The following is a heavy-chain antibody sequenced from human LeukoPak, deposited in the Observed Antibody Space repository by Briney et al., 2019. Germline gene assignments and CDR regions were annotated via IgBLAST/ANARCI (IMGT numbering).Heavy chain of an antibody. CDR1: GYSISSGYY. Sequence: SETLSLTCTVSGYSISSGYYWGWIRQPPGKGLEWIGSIYHSGSTYYNPSLKSRVTISVDTSKNQFSLKLSSVTAADTAVYYCAREGNITIFGVVIIAAYFDYWGQGTLVTVSS. CDR2: IYHSGST. J-gene: IGHJ4*02. V-gene: IGHV4-38-2*02. D-gene: IGHD3-3*01. CDR3: AREGNITIFGVVIIAAYFDY.